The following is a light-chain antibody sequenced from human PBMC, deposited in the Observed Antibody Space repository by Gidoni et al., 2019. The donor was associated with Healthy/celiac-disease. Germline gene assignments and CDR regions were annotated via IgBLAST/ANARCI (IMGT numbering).Light chain of an antibody. V-gene: IGKV4-1*01. CDR1: QSVLYSSNNKNY. Sequence: DIVMNQSPDSLAGDQGERATIHCKSSQSVLYSSNNKNYLAWYQQKPGQPPKLLNYWASTRESRVPDRFSGRGSGAVFTLTISSLQADVVAVYYWQQYYCPWTFGQGTKVEIK. CDR3: QQYYCPWT. CDR2: WAS. J-gene: IGKJ1*01.